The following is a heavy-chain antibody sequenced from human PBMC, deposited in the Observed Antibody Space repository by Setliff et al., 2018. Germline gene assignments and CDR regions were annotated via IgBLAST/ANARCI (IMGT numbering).Heavy chain of an antibody. CDR1: GGSISSYY. CDR2: IYYSGST. V-gene: IGHV4-59*01. D-gene: IGHD5-12*01. CDR3: ARDHRDGYNAPYYYYYMDV. Sequence: SETLSLTCTVSGGSISSYYWSWIRQPPGKGLEWIGYIYYSGSTNYNPSLKSRVTISVDTSKNQLSLKLNSVTAADTAVHYCARDHRDGYNAPYYYYYMDVWGKGTTVTVSS. J-gene: IGHJ6*03.